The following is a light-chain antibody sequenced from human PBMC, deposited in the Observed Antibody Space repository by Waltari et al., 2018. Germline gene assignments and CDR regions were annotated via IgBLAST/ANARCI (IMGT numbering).Light chain of an antibody. CDR1: ALPRPY. V-gene: IGLV3-25*03. CDR3: QSADSSISYVV. Sequence: SYELTQPPSVSVSPGQTARITCSGDALPRPYTYWYQQKPGQAPVLVISQDSERPSGIPERFSGSSSGTTVTLTISGVQAEDEADYYCQSADSSISYVVFGGGTKLTVL. J-gene: IGLJ2*01. CDR2: QDS.